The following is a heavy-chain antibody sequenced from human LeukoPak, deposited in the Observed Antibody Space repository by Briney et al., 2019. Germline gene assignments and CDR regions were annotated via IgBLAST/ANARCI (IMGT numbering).Heavy chain of an antibody. CDR2: IYYSGST. CDR3: ARGVVGGYFDWLTPFDY. D-gene: IGHD3-9*01. J-gene: IGHJ4*02. CDR1: GGSISSGGHY. V-gene: IGHV4-31*03. Sequence: PSQTLSLTCTVSGGSISSGGHYWSWIRQHPGKGLEWIGYIYYSGSTYYNPSLKSRVTISVDTSKNQFSLKLSSVTAADTAVYYCARGVVGGYFDWLTPFDYWGQGTLVTVSS.